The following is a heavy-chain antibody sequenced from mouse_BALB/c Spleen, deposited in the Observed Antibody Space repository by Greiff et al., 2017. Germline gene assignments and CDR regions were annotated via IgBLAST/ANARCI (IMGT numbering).Heavy chain of an antibody. V-gene: IGHV1-80*01. CDR3: ARSDYYGSSPWYFDV. J-gene: IGHJ1*01. Sequence: VQLQQSGAELVRPGSSVKISCKASGYAFSSYWMNWVKQRPGQGLEWIGQIYPGAGDTNYNGKFKGKATLTADKSSSTAYMQLSSLTSEDSAVYFCARSDYYGSSPWYFDVWGAGTTVTVSS. D-gene: IGHD1-1*01. CDR2: IYPGAGDT. CDR1: GYAFSSYW.